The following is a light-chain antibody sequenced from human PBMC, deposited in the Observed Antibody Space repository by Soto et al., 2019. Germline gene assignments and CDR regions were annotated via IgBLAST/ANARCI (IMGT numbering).Light chain of an antibody. CDR2: EVS. CDR1: SSDVGSYNL. V-gene: IGLV2-23*02. CDR3: CSYAGSTTHVV. J-gene: IGLJ2*01. Sequence: QSVLTQPASVSGSPGQSITISCTGTSSDVGSYNLVSWYQQYPGKAPKFIIYEVSKRPSGVSNRFSGSKSGNTACLTISGLQAEDEADYYCCSYAGSTTHVVFGGGTQLTVL.